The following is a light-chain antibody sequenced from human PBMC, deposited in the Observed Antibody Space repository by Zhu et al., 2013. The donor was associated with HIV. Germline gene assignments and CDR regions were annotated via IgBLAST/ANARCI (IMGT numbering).Light chain of an antibody. Sequence: QSVLTQPPSASGTPGQRVTISCSGSTSSIGSNYVYWYQQLPGTAPKLLIYRNNQRPSGVPDRFSGSKSGTSASLAISGLRSEDEADYYCAAWDDSLNGPVFGGGTKLTVL. CDR3: AAWDDSLNGPV. CDR2: RNN. CDR1: TSSIGSNY. J-gene: IGLJ2*01. V-gene: IGLV1-47*01.